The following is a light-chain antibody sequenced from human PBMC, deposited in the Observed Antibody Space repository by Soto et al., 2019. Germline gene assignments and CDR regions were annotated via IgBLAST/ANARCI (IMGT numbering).Light chain of an antibody. Sequence: QAVVTQEPSLTVSPGGTVTLTCGSSTGPVTNGHFPYWFRQKPGQAPRPLIYDTDNKHSWTPARFSASLLGDKAALTLSGALPEDEADYYCLLSYTGRLYVFGPGTKLTVL. CDR1: TGPVTNGHF. J-gene: IGLJ1*01. CDR3: LLSYTGRLYV. CDR2: DTD. V-gene: IGLV7-46*01.